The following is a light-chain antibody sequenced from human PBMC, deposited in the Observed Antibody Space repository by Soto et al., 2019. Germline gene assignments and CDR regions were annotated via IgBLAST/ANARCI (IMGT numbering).Light chain of an antibody. CDR3: QQYETYPLT. Sequence: IEMTQSPSTLSASVGDRVTITCRASQTISTWLAWYQHKPGKAPNLLIYDASTLMSGVPSRFSGSGSGTEFTLTISSLQPGDFTTYYCQQYETYPLTFGQGTRLEIK. V-gene: IGKV1-5*01. J-gene: IGKJ5*01. CDR2: DAS. CDR1: QTISTW.